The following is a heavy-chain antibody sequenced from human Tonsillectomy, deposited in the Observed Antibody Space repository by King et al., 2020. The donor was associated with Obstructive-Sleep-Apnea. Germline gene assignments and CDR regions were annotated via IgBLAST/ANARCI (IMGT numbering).Heavy chain of an antibody. J-gene: IGHJ4*02. D-gene: IGHD2-15*01. CDR1: GGFISSGGYS. Sequence: QLQESGPGLVKPSQTLPLTCTVSGGFISSGGYSWSWIRQHPGKGLEWIGYIYDSGSTYYNPSLESRVTISVDTSKNQFSLKLSSVTAADTAVYYCSRDRRGYCSGSSCYSGFDYWGQGTLVTVSS. CDR2: IYDSGST. CDR3: SRDRRGYCSGSSCYSGFDY. V-gene: IGHV4-31*03.